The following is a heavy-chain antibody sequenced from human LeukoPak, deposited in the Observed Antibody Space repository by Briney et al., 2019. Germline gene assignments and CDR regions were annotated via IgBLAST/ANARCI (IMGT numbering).Heavy chain of an antibody. V-gene: IGHV3-7*01. CDR2: IKKDESGK. J-gene: IGHJ4*02. D-gene: IGHD5-18*01. CDR3: ARHLSGIPGYTYGRGIDY. CDR1: GFTFSSYG. Sequence: GGSLRLSCAASGFTFSSYGMSWVRQAPGKGLEWGANIKKDESGKYYVDSVKGRLTISRDNAKQSLNLQMNRLRAEDTAVYYCARHLSGIPGYTYGRGIDYWGQGTPVTVSS.